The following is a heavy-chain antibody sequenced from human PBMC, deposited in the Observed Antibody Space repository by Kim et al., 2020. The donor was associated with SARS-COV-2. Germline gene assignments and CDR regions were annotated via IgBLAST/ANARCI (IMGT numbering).Heavy chain of an antibody. D-gene: IGHD1-26*01. CDR2: INQDGTTR. V-gene: IGHV3-7*01. CDR3: AREVGTGRHDC. J-gene: IGHJ4*02. CDR1: GFTFGNYW. Sequence: GGSLRLSCVASGFTFGNYWMAWVRQAPGKGLEWLTNINQDGTTRNSVDSVKGRFTISRDNAKNSVYLQLNSLRAEDAAMYYCAREVGTGRHDCWGQGTLVTFSS.